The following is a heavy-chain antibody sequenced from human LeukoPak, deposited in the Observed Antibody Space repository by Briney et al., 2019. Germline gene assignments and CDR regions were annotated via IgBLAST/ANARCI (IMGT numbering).Heavy chain of an antibody. CDR3: ARGPLIAAAGTW. V-gene: IGHV3-7*03. D-gene: IGHD6-13*01. Sequence: GESLRLSCAASGFTLSSYWMRWVRQAPGGGLEWVAKINQDGTEKAYVDSVRGRFTISRDNAMNSLFLQMNSLRAEDTAVYYCARGPLIAAAGTWWGQGTLVTVSS. CDR1: GFTLSSYW. J-gene: IGHJ4*02. CDR2: INQDGTEK.